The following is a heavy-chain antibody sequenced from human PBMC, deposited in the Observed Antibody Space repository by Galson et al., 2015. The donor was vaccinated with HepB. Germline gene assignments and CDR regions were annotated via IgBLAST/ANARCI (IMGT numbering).Heavy chain of an antibody. CDR3: ARAVRPYYDYVWGSYRYAYNWFDP. V-gene: IGHV1-18*04. CDR1: GYTFTSYG. J-gene: IGHJ5*02. CDR2: ISAYNGNT. D-gene: IGHD3-16*02. Sequence: SVKASCKASGYTFTSYGISWVRQAPGQGLEWMGWISAYNGNTNYAQKLQGRVAMTTDTSTSTAYMELRSLRSDDTAVYYCARAVRPYYDYVWGSYRYAYNWFDPWGQGTLVTVSS.